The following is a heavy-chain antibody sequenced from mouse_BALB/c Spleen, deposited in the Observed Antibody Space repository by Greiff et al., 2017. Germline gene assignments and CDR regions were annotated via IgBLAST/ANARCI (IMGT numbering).Heavy chain of an antibody. V-gene: IGHV3-2*02. CDR2: ISYSGST. D-gene: IGHD1-1*01. CDR3: ARSGITTVVEGAMDY. CDR1: GYSITSDYA. Sequence: VQLKESGPGLVKPSQSLSLTCTVTGYSITSDYAWNWIRQFPGNKLEWMGYISYSGSTSYNPSLKSRISITRDTSKNQFFLQLNSVTTEDTATYYCARSGITTVVEGAMDYWGQGTSVTVSS. J-gene: IGHJ4*01.